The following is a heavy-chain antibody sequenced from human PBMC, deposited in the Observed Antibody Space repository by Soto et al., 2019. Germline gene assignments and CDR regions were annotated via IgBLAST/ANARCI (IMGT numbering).Heavy chain of an antibody. CDR1: GFTFSSYA. V-gene: IGHV3-23*01. D-gene: IGHD2-21*02. CDR2: ISGSGGST. J-gene: IGHJ6*02. Sequence: GGSLRLSCAASGFTFSSYAMSWVRQAPGKGLEWVSAISGSGGSTYYADSVKGRFTISRDNSKNTLYLQMNSLRAEDTAVYYCAKRASYCGGDCAPGYYGMDVWGQGTTVTVAS. CDR3: AKRASYCGGDCAPGYYGMDV.